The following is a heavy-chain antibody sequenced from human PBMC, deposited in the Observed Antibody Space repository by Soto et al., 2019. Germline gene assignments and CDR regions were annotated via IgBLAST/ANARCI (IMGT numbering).Heavy chain of an antibody. CDR1: GFTFSSYG. Sequence: GSLRLSCAASGFTFSSYGMHWVRQAPGKGLEWVAVIWYDGSNKYYADSVKGRFTISRDNSKNTLYLQMNSLRAEDTAVYYCARFQVITGYYYGMDVWGQGTTVTVSS. CDR3: ARFQVITGYYYGMDV. V-gene: IGHV3-33*01. D-gene: IGHD3-22*01. J-gene: IGHJ6*02. CDR2: IWYDGSNK.